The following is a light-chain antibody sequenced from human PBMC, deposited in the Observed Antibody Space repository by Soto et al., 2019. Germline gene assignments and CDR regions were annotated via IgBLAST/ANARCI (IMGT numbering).Light chain of an antibody. CDR1: SSDIGTYKY. Sequence: QSVLTQPASVSGSAGQSLTISCTGSSSDIGTYKYVSWYQQHPGKAPRVIIYEVNNRPSGVSHRFSGSKSDNTASLTVSGLQAEDEAIYYCTSLSAHHSPVFGGGPQLTVL. CDR2: EVN. CDR3: TSLSAHHSPV. J-gene: IGLJ2*01. V-gene: IGLV2-14*01.